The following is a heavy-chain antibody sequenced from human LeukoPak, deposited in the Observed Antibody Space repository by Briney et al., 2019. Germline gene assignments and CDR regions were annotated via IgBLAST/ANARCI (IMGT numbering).Heavy chain of an antibody. CDR2: INPNSGGT. D-gene: IGHD2-15*01. CDR1: GYTFTGYY. CDR3: AGARRYCSGGSCYPNWFDP. J-gene: IGHJ5*02. Sequence: ASVKVSCKASGYTFTGYYMHWVRQAPGQGLEWMGWINPNSGGTNYAQKFQGRVTITRDTSISTAYMELSRLRSDDTAVYYCAGARRYCSGGSCYPNWFDPWGQGTLVTVSS. V-gene: IGHV1-2*02.